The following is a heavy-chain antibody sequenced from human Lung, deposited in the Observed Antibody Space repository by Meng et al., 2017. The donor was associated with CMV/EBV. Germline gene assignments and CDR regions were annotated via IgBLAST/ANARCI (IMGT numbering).Heavy chain of an antibody. CDR1: GSSVTSYW. CDR3: ARQPNNWFDP. J-gene: IGHJ5*02. V-gene: IGHV5-51*01. Sequence: ISGKVFGSSVTSYWIGWLRQMPGKGLEWMGIIYPGDSDTRYSPSFQGQVTISVDKSISTAYLEWSSLKASDTAMYYCARQPNNWFDPWGQGTLVTVSS. CDR2: IYPGDSDT.